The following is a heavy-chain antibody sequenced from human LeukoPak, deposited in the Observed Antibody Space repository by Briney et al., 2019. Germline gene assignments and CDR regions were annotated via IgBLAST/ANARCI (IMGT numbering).Heavy chain of an antibody. Sequence: PGGSLRLSCAASGFAFGRYWMTWVRQAPGKGLEWVANINQDGSDKNYVDSVNGRFTISRDNAKNSLYLQMNSLRAEDTALYYCAKPPGSSSSVDYWGQGTLVTVAS. V-gene: IGHV3-7*01. J-gene: IGHJ4*02. CDR3: AKPPGSSSSVDY. D-gene: IGHD6-13*01. CDR1: GFAFGRYW. CDR2: INQDGSDK.